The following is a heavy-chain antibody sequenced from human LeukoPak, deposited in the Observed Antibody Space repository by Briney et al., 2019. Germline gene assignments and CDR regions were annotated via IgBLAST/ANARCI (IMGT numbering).Heavy chain of an antibody. CDR2: IYHSGST. D-gene: IGHD3-10*01. J-gene: IGHJ3*02. Sequence: PSETLSLTGAVSGGSISSGSWWNWVRQPPGKGLEWIGEIYHSGSTNCNPSLKSRVTISLDKSKNQFSLKLTSVTAADTAVYYCAGIPGFGELANAFDIWGQGTMVTVSS. CDR3: AGIPGFGELANAFDI. V-gene: IGHV4-4*02. CDR1: GGSISSGSW.